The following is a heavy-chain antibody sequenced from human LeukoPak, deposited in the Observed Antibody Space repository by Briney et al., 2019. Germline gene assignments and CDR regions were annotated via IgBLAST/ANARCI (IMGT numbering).Heavy chain of an antibody. CDR2: INPNSGGT. V-gene: IGHV1-2*06. D-gene: IGHD3-22*01. Sequence: ASVKVSCKASGYTFTGYYMHWVRQAPGQGLEWMGRINPNSGGTNYAQKFQGRVTMTRDTSISTAYMELSRLRSDDTAVYYCARDLGYYDSSGTIFDYWGQGTLVTVSS. CDR3: ARDLGYYDSSGTIFDY. CDR1: GYTFTGYY. J-gene: IGHJ4*02.